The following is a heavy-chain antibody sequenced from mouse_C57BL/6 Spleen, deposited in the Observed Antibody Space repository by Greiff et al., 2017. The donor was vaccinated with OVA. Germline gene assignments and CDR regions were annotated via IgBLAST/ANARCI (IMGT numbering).Heavy chain of an antibody. V-gene: IGHV1-62-2*01. Sequence: VQLVESGAELGKPGASVKLSCKASGYPFTAYPIHWVRQRFGQGLGWIGWFYPGRGGLKYNEQFKDKATLTAATSSSTVYMELSRLTSEDSAVYFGARHFSGTGAMDYWGQGTSVTVSS. J-gene: IGHJ4*01. CDR3: ARHFSGTGAMDY. CDR1: GYPFTAYP. CDR2: FYPGRGGL. D-gene: IGHD4-1*01.